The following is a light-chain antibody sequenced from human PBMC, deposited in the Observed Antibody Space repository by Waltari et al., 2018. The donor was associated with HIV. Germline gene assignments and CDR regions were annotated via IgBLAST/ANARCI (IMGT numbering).Light chain of an antibody. CDR3: QVWDSSSNHPDV. V-gene: IGLV3-21*02. CDR2: DDS. J-gene: IGLJ1*01. Sequence: YVLTPPPSVSVAPGQTARITCGVDHIGSNTVHWYQQKPGQAPVLVVYDDSDRPSGIPERFSGSKSTNTATLTISRDEAGDEADYYCQVWDSSSNHPDVFGTGTKVTVL. CDR1: HIGSNT.